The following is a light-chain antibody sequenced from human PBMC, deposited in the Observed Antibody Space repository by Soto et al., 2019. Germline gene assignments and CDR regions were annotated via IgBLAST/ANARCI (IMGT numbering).Light chain of an antibody. CDR3: CSYAGSPRYV. V-gene: IGLV2-11*01. CDR1: SSDVGGYNY. J-gene: IGLJ1*01. CDR2: DVS. Sequence: QSALTQPRSVSGSPGQSVTISCTGTSSDVGGYNYVSRYQQHPGKAPKVMIYDVSERPSGVPDRFSGSKSGNTASLTISGLHAEDEADYYCCSYAGSPRYVFGTGTKLTVL.